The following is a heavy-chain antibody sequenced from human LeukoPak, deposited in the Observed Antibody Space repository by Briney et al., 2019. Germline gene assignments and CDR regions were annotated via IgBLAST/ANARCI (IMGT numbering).Heavy chain of an antibody. V-gene: IGHV4-39*01. CDR3: ASEPYAEYSSGWYGT. CDR1: GGSISSSSYY. CDR2: IYYSGST. D-gene: IGHD6-19*01. J-gene: IGHJ5*02. Sequence: PSETLSLTCTVSGGSISSSSYYWGWIRQPPGKGLEWIGSIYYSGSTYYNPSLKSRVTISVDTSKNQFSLKLSSVTAADTAVYYCASEPYAEYSSGWYGTWGQGTLVTVSS.